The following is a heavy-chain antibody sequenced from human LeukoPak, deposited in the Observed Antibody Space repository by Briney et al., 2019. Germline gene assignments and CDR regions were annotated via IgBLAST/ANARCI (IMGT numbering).Heavy chain of an antibody. CDR2: ISNDGRST. J-gene: IGHJ4*02. Sequence: GGSLRLSCAASGFTFSNYWMHWVRQAPGEGLVWVSRISNDGRSTNYADSVRGRFTISRDNAKNTLYLQMNSLRAEDTAVYYCARSPSGSYDSYWGQGTLVTVSS. V-gene: IGHV3-74*01. CDR3: ARSPSGSYDSY. D-gene: IGHD1-26*01. CDR1: GFTFSNYW.